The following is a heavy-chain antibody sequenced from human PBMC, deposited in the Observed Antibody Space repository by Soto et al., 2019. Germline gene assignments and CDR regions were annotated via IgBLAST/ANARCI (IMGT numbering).Heavy chain of an antibody. V-gene: IGHV4-39*01. CDR1: GGSITSSSYY. CDR3: ARHLKAKNYGDYGGEIDP. J-gene: IGHJ5*02. D-gene: IGHD4-17*01. CDR2: IYYSGST. Sequence: QLQLQESGPGLVKPSETLSLTCTVSGGSITSSSYYWGWIRQPPRKGLEWIGSIYYSGSTYYNPSLKSRVTISVDTSKNHFSLRLSSVTAADTAVYYCARHLKAKNYGDYGGEIDPWGQGTLVTVSS.